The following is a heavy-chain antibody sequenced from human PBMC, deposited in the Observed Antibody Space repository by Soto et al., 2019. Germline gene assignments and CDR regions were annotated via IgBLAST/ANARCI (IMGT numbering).Heavy chain of an antibody. CDR1: GFTFSSYW. Sequence: EVQLVESGGGLVQPGGSLRLYCAASGFTFSSYWMSWVRQAPGKGLEWVANIKQDGSEKYYVDSVKGRFTISRDNAKNSLYLQMNSLRAEDTAVYYCARARGGDYYYGMDVWGQGTTVTVSS. CDR2: IKQDGSEK. CDR3: ARARGGDYYYGMDV. V-gene: IGHV3-7*04. D-gene: IGHD3-10*01. J-gene: IGHJ6*02.